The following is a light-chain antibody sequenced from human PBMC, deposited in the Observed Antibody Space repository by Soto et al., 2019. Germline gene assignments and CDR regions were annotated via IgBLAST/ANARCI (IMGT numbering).Light chain of an antibody. CDR3: QQYSKEST. J-gene: IGKJ2*01. CDR2: KAS. CDR1: QNVSNW. Sequence: DVEMTQSPSTLHTSIGDRVTINCRASQNVSNWLAWYQQKPGKAPKLLIYKASRLESGVPSRFSASGSGTDFTLTINSLQSDDFATYFCQQYSKESTFGQGTTLDIK. V-gene: IGKV1-5*03.